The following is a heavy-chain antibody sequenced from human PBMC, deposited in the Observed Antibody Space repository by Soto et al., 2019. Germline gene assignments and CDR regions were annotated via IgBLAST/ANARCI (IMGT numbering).Heavy chain of an antibody. V-gene: IGHV1-69*02. CDR3: ARGMGYGYCSGGSCYSDAFDI. J-gene: IGHJ3*02. CDR1: GGTFSSYT. D-gene: IGHD2-15*01. CDR2: IIPILGIA. Sequence: QVQLVQSGAEVQKPGSSVKVSCKASGGTFSSYTISWVRQAPGQGLEWMGRIIPILGIANYAQKFQGRVTITADKSTSTAYMELSSLRSEDTAVYYCARGMGYGYCSGGSCYSDAFDIWGQGTMVTVSS.